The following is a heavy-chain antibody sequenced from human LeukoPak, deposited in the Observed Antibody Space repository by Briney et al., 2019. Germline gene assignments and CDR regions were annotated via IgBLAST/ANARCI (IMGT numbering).Heavy chain of an antibody. CDR2: IYYSGST. CDR3: ARQIGSGWYEFDP. J-gene: IGHJ5*02. CDR1: GGSITSGGYY. V-gene: IGHV4-61*08. D-gene: IGHD6-19*01. Sequence: PSETLSLTCTVSGGSIISGGSITSGGYYWSWIRQHPGKGLEWIGYIYYSGSTNYNPSLKSRVTISVDTSKNQFSLKLSSVTAADTAVYYCARQIGSGWYEFDPWGQGTLVTVSS.